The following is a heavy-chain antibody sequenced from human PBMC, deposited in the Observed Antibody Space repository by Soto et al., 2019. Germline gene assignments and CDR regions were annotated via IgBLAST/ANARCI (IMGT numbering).Heavy chain of an antibody. CDR3: AGKLRFLEWLLFDTSNYYMDV. CDR1: GFTFSSYA. Sequence: PGGSLRLSCAASGFTFSSYAMHWVRQAPGKGLEWVAVISYDGSNKYYADSVKGRFTISRDNSKNTLYLQMNSLRAEGTAVYYCAGKLRFLEWLLFDTSNYYMDVWGKGTTVTVSS. J-gene: IGHJ6*03. D-gene: IGHD3-3*01. V-gene: IGHV3-30-3*01. CDR2: ISYDGSNK.